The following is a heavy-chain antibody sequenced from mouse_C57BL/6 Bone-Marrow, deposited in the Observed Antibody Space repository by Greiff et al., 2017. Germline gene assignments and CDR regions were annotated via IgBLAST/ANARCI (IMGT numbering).Heavy chain of an antibody. CDR1: GYTFTDYY. V-gene: IGHV1-19*01. CDR2: INPYNGGT. D-gene: IGHD2-1*01. CDR3: ARNGIYYGNYYAMDY. Sequence: VQLQQSGPVLVKPGASVKMSCKASGYTFTDYYMNWVKQSHGKSLEWIGVINPYNGGTSYNQKFKGKATLTVDKSSSTAYMELNSLTSEDSAVYYCARNGIYYGNYYAMDYWGQGTSVTVSS. J-gene: IGHJ4*01.